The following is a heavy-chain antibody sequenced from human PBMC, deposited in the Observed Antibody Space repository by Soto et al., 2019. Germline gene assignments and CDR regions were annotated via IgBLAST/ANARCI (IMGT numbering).Heavy chain of an antibody. CDR2: IHRSRGT. CDR1: GGSINTDSW. Sequence: QVQLQESGPGLVSPLGTLSLTCAVSGGSINTDSWWTWVRQPPGKGLEWIGEIHRSRGTNYNSSLQRRVTLSIDRSTNHFSLRLYSVTAADTAVYYCASREEARPFWGQGTLVTVSS. V-gene: IGHV4-4*02. CDR3: ASREEARPF. D-gene: IGHD6-6*01. J-gene: IGHJ4*02.